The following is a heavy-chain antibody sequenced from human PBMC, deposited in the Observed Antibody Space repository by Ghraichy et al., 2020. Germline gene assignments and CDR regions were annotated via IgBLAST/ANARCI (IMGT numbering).Heavy chain of an antibody. V-gene: IGHV3-30*02. Sequence: GGSLRLSCAASGFTFSSYGMHWVRQALGKRLEWVAFIRYDGSNKYYADSVKGRFTISRDNSKNTLYLQMNSLSAEDTAVYYCAKEFWRDKNQYYFDYWGQGTLVTVSS. D-gene: IGHD3-3*01. CDR3: AKEFWRDKNQYYFDY. CDR1: GFTFSSYG. J-gene: IGHJ4*02. CDR2: IRYDGSNK.